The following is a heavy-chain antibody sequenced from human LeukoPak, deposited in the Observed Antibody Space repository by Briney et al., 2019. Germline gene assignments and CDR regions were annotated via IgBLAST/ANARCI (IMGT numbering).Heavy chain of an antibody. CDR2: MNPNSGNT. J-gene: IGHJ5*02. D-gene: IGHD3-10*01. CDR3: ARGRIMVRGVTYNWFDP. Sequence: ASVKVSCKASGYTFTSYDINWVRQATGQGLEWMGWMNPNSGNTGYAQKFQGRVTMTRNTSISTAYMELSSLRSEDTAVYYCARGRIMVRGVTYNWFDPWGQGTLVTVSS. CDR1: GYTFTSYD. V-gene: IGHV1-8*01.